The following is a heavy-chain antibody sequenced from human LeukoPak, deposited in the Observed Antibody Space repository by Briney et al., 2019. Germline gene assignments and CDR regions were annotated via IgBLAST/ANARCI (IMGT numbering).Heavy chain of an antibody. Sequence: SETLSLTCAVSGYSISGGYYWGWIRQPPGKGLEWIGSIYHSGSTYYNPSLKSRVTISVDTSKNQFSLKLSSVTAADTAVYYCARHSVVVVPAAREGRFDPWGQGTLVTVSS. CDR2: IYHSGST. CDR3: ARHSVVVVPAAREGRFDP. J-gene: IGHJ5*02. V-gene: IGHV4-38-2*01. CDR1: GYSISGGYY. D-gene: IGHD2-2*01.